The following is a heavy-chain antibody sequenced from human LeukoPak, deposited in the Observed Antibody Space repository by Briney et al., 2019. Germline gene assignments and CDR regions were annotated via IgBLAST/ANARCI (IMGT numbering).Heavy chain of an antibody. J-gene: IGHJ4*02. V-gene: IGHV3-30*18. D-gene: IGHD3-10*01. CDR1: GFTFSSYG. CDR2: ISYDGSNK. CDR3: AKDLRYYGSGSHLGFDY. Sequence: GRSLRLSCAASGFTFSSYGMHWVRQAPGKGLEWVAVISYDGSNKYYADSVKGRFTISRDNSKNTLYLQMNSLRAEDTAVYYCAKDLRYYGSGSHLGFDYWGQGTLVTVSS.